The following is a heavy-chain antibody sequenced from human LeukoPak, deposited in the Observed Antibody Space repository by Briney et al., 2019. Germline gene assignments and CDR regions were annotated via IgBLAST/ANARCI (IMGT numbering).Heavy chain of an antibody. CDR2: INHSGST. D-gene: IGHD2-8*01. J-gene: IGHJ6*03. V-gene: IGHV4-34*01. Sequence: SQSLSLTCAVYGGSFSSYYWSWVRQPPGRGLEWIGEINHSGSTNYNPSLKSRVTISVDTFKNPFSLKLSSVSAADTAVYYCARCDCTNGVCQNYYIDVGSKATTVTASS. CDR1: GGSFSSYY. CDR3: ARCDCTNGVCQNYYIDV.